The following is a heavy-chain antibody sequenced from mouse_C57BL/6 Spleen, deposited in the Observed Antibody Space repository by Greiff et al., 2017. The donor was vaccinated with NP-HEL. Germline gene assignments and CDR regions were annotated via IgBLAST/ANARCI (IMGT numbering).Heavy chain of an antibody. D-gene: IGHD4-1*01. V-gene: IGHV1-82*01. J-gene: IGHJ2*01. Sequence: LQESGPELVKPGASVKISCKASGYAFSSSWMNWVKQRPGKGLEWIGRIYPGDGDTNYNGKFKGKATLTADKSSSTAYMQLSSLTSEDSAVYFCARGLGRMDYWGQGTTLTVSS. CDR3: ARGLGRMDY. CDR1: GYAFSSSW. CDR2: IYPGDGDT.